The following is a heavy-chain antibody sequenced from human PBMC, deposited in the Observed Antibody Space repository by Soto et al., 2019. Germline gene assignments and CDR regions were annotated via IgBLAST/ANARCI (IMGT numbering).Heavy chain of an antibody. J-gene: IGHJ6*02. CDR1: GYTFTSYY. V-gene: IGHV1-46*01. D-gene: IGHD4-17*01. CDR2: INPSGGST. CDR3: ARDVPSSTYGPDPRMDV. Sequence: ASVKVSCKASGYTFTSYYMHWVRQAPGQGLEWMGIINPSGGSTSYAQKFQGRVTMTRDTSTSTVYMELSSLRSEDTAVYYCARDVPSSTYGPDPRMDVWGQGTKVTVSS.